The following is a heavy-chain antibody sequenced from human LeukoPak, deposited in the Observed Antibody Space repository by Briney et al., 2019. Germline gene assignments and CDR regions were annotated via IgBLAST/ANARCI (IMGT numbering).Heavy chain of an antibody. J-gene: IGHJ4*02. V-gene: IGHV4-39*07. Sequence: PSETLSLTCTVSGGSISGSSYYWGWIRQPPGKGLEWIGAIYYSGSTYYNPSLKSRVTISLDTSKNQFSLKLSSVTAADTAVYYCARGEDGDYWVLFDYWGQGTLVTVSS. CDR3: ARGEDGDYWVLFDY. CDR2: IYYSGST. CDR1: GGSISGSSYY. D-gene: IGHD4-17*01.